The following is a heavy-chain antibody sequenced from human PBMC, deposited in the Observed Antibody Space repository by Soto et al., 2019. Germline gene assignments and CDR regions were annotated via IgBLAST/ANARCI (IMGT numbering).Heavy chain of an antibody. CDR1: GGSFSDYH. CDR2: INHSGST. CDR3: ARGGGGPARY. D-gene: IGHD3-10*01. Sequence: QVQLQQWGAGLLKPSETLSLTCAVYGGSFSDYHWSWVRQPPGKGLEWIGEINHSGSTNYNPSLKSRVTLSVDTSKNQFSLKLRSVTAADTAVYSCARGGGGPARYWGQGTLVTVSS. J-gene: IGHJ4*02. V-gene: IGHV4-34*01.